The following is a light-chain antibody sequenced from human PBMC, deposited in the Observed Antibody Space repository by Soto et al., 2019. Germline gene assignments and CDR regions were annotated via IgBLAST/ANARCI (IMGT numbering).Light chain of an antibody. Sequence: QSVLTQPPSASGSPGQSVTISCTGTKSDIGVYDFVSWYQHHPGKAPRLIIYEVVQRPSGVPDRFSGSKSGNTASLTVSGLQAADEADYYCSSYTSSSTRVFGTGTKLTVL. CDR3: SSYTSSSTRV. J-gene: IGLJ1*01. CDR2: EVV. V-gene: IGLV2-8*01. CDR1: KSDIGVYDF.